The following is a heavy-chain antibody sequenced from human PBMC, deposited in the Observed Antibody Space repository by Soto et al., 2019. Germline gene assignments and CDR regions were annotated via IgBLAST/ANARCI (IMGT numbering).Heavy chain of an antibody. CDR3: ARNKSGSYYVPRDY. Sequence: AAVKVSCKASGYTCTTYGISWVRQSPGQGLEWMAWISGNNGNTNYAQKLKGRVTLTTDTSTSTAYMELRSLRSDDTDVQYCARNKSGSYYVPRDYWGQGTLVTVSS. D-gene: IGHD1-26*01. V-gene: IGHV1-18*04. CDR2: ISGNNGNT. CDR1: GYTCTTYG. J-gene: IGHJ4*02.